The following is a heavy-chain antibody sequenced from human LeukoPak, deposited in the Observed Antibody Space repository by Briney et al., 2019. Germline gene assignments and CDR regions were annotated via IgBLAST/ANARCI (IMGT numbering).Heavy chain of an antibody. D-gene: IGHD6-6*01. Sequence: GSLRLSCAASGFTFSSYSMTWVRQPPGEGLEWIGEINHSGSTNYNPSLKSRVTISVDTSKNQFSLKLSSVTAADTAVYYCFGSSSSSVDYWGQGTLVTVSS. V-gene: IGHV4-34*08. CDR2: INHSGST. J-gene: IGHJ4*02. CDR3: FGSSSSSVDY. CDR1: GFTFSSYS.